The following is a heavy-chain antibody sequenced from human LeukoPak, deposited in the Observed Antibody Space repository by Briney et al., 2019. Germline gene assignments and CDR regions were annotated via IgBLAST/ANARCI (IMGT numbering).Heavy chain of an antibody. J-gene: IGHJ5*02. CDR1: GGSFSGYY. CDR2: INHSGST. V-gene: IGHV4-34*01. D-gene: IGHD3-22*01. CDR3: ARGGSSGYYLTFVWFDP. Sequence: PSETLSLTCAVYGGSFSGYYWSWIRQPPGKGLEWIGEINHSGSTNYNPSLKSRVTISVDTSKNQFSLKLSSVTAADTAVYYCARGGSSGYYLTFVWFDPWGQGTLVTVSS.